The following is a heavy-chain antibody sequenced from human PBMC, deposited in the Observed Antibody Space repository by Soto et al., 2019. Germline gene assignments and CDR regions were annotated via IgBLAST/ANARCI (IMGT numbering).Heavy chain of an antibody. J-gene: IGHJ2*01. D-gene: IGHD6-6*01. CDR1: GGSISSSKW. CDR3: ASQGYSSSTDASFLVNGYFDL. CDR2: IYHSGST. Sequence: QMQLQESGPGLVKPSGTLSLTCGVSGGSISSSKWWTWVRQPPGKGPGWIGEIYHSGSTNYNPSLTSRVTISLDKSNNQFSLTLTSVTAADTAVYYCASQGYSSSTDASFLVNGYFDLWGRGILVTVSS. V-gene: IGHV4-4*02.